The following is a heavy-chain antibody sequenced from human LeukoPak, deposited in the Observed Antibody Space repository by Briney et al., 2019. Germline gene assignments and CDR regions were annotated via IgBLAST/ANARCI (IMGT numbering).Heavy chain of an antibody. V-gene: IGHV3-7*03. CDR2: IKGDGSEK. J-gene: IGHJ4*02. D-gene: IGHD6-25*01. Sequence: GGSLRLSCATSGFTFSYYWMTWVRQAPGKGLEWLANIKGDGSEKNYVASMKGRFTISRDNVNNSLYLQLNNLRVEDTAMYYCAREAAYWGQGTLVTVSS. CDR1: GFTFSYYW. CDR3: AREAAY.